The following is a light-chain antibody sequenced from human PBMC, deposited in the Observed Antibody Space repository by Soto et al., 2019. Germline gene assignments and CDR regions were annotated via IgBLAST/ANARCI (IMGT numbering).Light chain of an antibody. CDR2: AAS. CDR3: QNYRYAPAT. V-gene: IGKV1-27*01. CDR1: QDIMKS. J-gene: IGKJ1*01. Sequence: DVRMTQSPSSLTAFFGDRVTISCLASQDIMKSLPWYQQRPGGIPNVLIYAASTLRPGVPSRFSGSGAGTNFTLTVSGLLPEDVATYYCQNYRYAPATFGQGTKVE.